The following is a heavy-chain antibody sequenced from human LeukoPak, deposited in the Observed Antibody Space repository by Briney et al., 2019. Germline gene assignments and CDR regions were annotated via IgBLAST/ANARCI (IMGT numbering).Heavy chain of an antibody. CDR1: GGSFSGYY. Sequence: PSETLSLTCAVCGGSFSGYYWSWIRQPPGKGLEWIGEINHSGSTNYNPSLKSRVTISVDTSKNQFSLKLSSVTAADTAVYYCAREADYDILTGSSWFDPWGQGTLVTVSS. D-gene: IGHD3-9*01. CDR3: AREADYDILTGSSWFDP. V-gene: IGHV4-34*01. CDR2: INHSGST. J-gene: IGHJ5*02.